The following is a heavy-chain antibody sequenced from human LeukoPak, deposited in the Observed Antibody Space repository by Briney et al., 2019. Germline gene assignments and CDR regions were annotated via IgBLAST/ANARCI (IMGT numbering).Heavy chain of an antibody. CDR3: ARGGGLDV. J-gene: IGHJ6*02. Sequence: GGSLRLSCAASGFTFSNFWMSWVRQAPGKGLEWVANIKQDGSEKYYVDSLKGRFTISRDNAKNSLYLQMNSLRAEDTAVYFCARGGGLDVWGQGATVTVSS. CDR1: GFTFSNFW. V-gene: IGHV3-7*04. CDR2: IKQDGSEK.